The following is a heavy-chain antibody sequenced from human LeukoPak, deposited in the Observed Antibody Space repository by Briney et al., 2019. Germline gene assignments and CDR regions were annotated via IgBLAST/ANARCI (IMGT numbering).Heavy chain of an antibody. V-gene: IGHV3-23*01. Sequence: GGSLRLSCAASGFTLWGYAMSSVRQAPGKGLEWVSANSGSGASTYYADSVKGRFTISRDNSKNTLYLQMNSLRAEDTAVYYCTKMIYTVPGHADYWVQGTLVTVSS. CDR1: GFTLWGYA. CDR3: TKMIYTVPGHADY. D-gene: IGHD2-2*02. J-gene: IGHJ4*02. CDR2: NSGSGAST.